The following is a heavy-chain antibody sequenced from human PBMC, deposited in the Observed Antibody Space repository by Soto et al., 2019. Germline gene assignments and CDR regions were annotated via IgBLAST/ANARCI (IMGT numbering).Heavy chain of an antibody. CDR1: GYTFTSYG. D-gene: IGHD6-19*01. V-gene: IGHV1-18*04. J-gene: IGHJ4*02. Sequence: ASVKVSCKAPGYTFTSYGISWVRQAPGQGLEWMGWISAYNGNTNYAQKLQGRVTMTTDTSTSTAYMELRSLRSDDTAVYYCARRIAVAGLFDYWGQGTLVTASS. CDR3: ARRIAVAGLFDY. CDR2: ISAYNGNT.